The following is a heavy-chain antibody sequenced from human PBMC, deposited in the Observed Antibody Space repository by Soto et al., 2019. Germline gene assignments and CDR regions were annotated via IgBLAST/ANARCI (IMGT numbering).Heavy chain of an antibody. Sequence: EVQLVESGGGLVKPGESLRLSCAASGFTFSNAWMSWVRQAPGKGLEWVGRIKTKADAETTDYAAPVKGRFTISRDDSKNTLYLQMNSLKTEDTALYYCTIDGATILFDPWGQGALVTVSS. CDR3: TIDGATILFDP. CDR2: IKTKADAETT. D-gene: IGHD1-26*01. V-gene: IGHV3-15*01. CDR1: GFTFSNAW. J-gene: IGHJ5*02.